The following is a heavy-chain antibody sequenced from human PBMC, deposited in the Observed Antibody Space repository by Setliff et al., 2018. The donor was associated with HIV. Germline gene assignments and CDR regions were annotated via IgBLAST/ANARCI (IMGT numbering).Heavy chain of an antibody. Sequence: GGSLRLSCAASGFTFSDVWVNWVRQAPGRGLEWVGRIKNRPAGGTTEYAAPVKGRFTISRDDSKNMAYLQMNSLKIEDTALYFCSINSPLASWGQGTLVTVSS. D-gene: IGHD4-4*01. CDR2: IKNRPAGGTT. V-gene: IGHV3-15*01. CDR3: SINSPLAS. J-gene: IGHJ4*02. CDR1: GFTFSDVW.